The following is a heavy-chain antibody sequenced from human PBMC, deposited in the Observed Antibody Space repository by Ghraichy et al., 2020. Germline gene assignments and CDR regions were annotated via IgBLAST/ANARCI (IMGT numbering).Heavy chain of an antibody. J-gene: IGHJ6*03. CDR1: GFTFSSYW. D-gene: IGHD2-2*01. V-gene: IGHV3-7*03. Sequence: LSLTCAASGFTFSSYWMSWVRQAPGKGLEWVANIKQDGSEKYYVDSVKGRFTISRDNAKNSLYLQMNSLRAEDTAVYYCARGGVPAARRLYYYYYYMDVWGKGTMVTVSS. CDR3: ARGGVPAARRLYYYYYYMDV. CDR2: IKQDGSEK.